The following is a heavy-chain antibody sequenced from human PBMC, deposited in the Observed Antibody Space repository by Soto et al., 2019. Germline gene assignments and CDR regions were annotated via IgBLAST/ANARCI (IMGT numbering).Heavy chain of an antibody. CDR2: IHDRGTT. D-gene: IGHD2-21*01. V-gene: IGHV4-39*01. CDR1: GGSIRSRSYY. Sequence: PSETLCLTCTVSGGSIRSRSYYWGWIRQPPGKGLEWIGSIHDRGTTFYNPSLKSRVTISGDPSKSQFYLTLNSVTAADTAVYYCARVALNLHDPRSRSRKYYFDYWGQGTLVTVSS. CDR3: ARVALNLHDPRSRSRKYYFDY. J-gene: IGHJ4*02.